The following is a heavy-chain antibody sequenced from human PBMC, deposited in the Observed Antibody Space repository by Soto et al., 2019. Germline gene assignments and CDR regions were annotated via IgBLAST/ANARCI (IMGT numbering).Heavy chain of an antibody. CDR3: ATRYSSGWYYFDY. V-gene: IGHV5-10-1*01. CDR1: GYSFTSYW. Sequence: GESLKISCKGSGYSFTSYWISWVRQMPGKGLEWMGRIDPSGSYTNYSPSFQGHVTISADKSISTAYLQWSSLKASDTAMYYCATRYSSGWYYFDYWGQGTLVTVSS. J-gene: IGHJ4*02. CDR2: IDPSGSYT. D-gene: IGHD6-19*01.